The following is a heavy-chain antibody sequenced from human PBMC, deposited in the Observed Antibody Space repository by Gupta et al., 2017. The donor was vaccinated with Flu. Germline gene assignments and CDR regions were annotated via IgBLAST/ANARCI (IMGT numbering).Heavy chain of an antibody. D-gene: IGHD5-18*01. V-gene: IGHV3-23*01. CDR1: GFTFSSYA. CDR2: ISGSGGST. Sequence: EVQLLESGGGLVQPGGSLRLSCAASGFTFSSYAMSWVRQAPGKGLEWVSAISGSGGSTYYADSVKGRFTISRDNSKNTLYLQMNSLRAEDTAVYYCAKDPGVDTAMVTGISSTNDYWGQGTLVTVSS. CDR3: AKDPGVDTAMVTGISSTNDY. J-gene: IGHJ4*02.